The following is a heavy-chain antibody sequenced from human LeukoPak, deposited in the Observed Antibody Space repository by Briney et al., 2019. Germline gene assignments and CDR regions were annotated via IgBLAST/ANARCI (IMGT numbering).Heavy chain of an antibody. CDR3: AREPHSSSWNGMDV. Sequence: ASVKVSCKASGGTFSNYAISWVRQAPGQGLEWMGGIIPIFGTGNYEQKFQGRVTITADEPTSTAYMEMSSLRSEDTAVYYCAREPHSSSWNGMDVWGQGTTVTVSS. J-gene: IGHJ6*02. CDR2: IIPIFGTG. D-gene: IGHD6-13*01. V-gene: IGHV1-69*13. CDR1: GGTFSNYA.